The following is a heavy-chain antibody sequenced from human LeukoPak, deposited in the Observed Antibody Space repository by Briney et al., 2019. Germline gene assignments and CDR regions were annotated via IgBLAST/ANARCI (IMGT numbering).Heavy chain of an antibody. Sequence: ASVKVSCKASGYTFTSYYMHWVRQAPGQGLEWMGWINPNSGGTNYAQKFQGRVTMTTDTSTSTAYMELRSLRSDDTAVYYCAREDAAADMFDYWGQGTPVTVSS. V-gene: IGHV1-2*02. CDR3: AREDAAADMFDY. CDR1: GYTFTSYY. J-gene: IGHJ4*02. D-gene: IGHD6-13*01. CDR2: INPNSGGT.